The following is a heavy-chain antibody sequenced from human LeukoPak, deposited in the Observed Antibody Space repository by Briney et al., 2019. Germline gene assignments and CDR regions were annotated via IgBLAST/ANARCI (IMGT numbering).Heavy chain of an antibody. CDR3: ASNQVTMVRGVKSKYHGYMDV. V-gene: IGHV4-61*02. Sequence: SETLSLTCTVSGGSISSGSYYWSWIRQPAGKGLEWIGRIYTSGSTNYNPSLKSRVTISVDTSKNQFSLKLSSVTAADTAVCYCASNQVTMVRGVKSKYHGYMDVWGKGTTVTISS. D-gene: IGHD3-10*01. CDR2: IYTSGST. J-gene: IGHJ6*03. CDR1: GGSISSGSYY.